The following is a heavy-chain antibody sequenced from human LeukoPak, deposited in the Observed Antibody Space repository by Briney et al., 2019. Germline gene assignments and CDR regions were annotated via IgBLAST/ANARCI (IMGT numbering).Heavy chain of an antibody. CDR1: GFTFSSYS. CDR3: ATDFGGAGATTLFDY. CDR2: ISSSSSTI. D-gene: IGHD1-26*01. J-gene: IGHJ4*02. Sequence: GGSLRLSCAASGFTFSSYSMNWVRQAPGKGLEWVSYISSSSSTIYYADSVKGRFTISRDNAKNSLYLQMNSLRAEDTAVYYCATDFGGAGATTLFDYWGQGTLVTVSS. V-gene: IGHV3-48*01.